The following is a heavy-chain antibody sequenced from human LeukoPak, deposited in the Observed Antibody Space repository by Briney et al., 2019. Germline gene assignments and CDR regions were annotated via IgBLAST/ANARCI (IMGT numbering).Heavy chain of an antibody. V-gene: IGHV4-31*03. Sequence: SQTLSLTCTVSGGSISSGGYYWSWIRQHPGKGLEWIGYIYYSGSTYYNPSLKSRVTISVDTSKNQFSLKLSSVTAADTAVYYCARDRYAVVSWYFDLWGRGTLVTVSS. CDR2: IYYSGST. D-gene: IGHD4-23*01. CDR3: ARDRYAVVSWYFDL. J-gene: IGHJ2*01. CDR1: GGSISSGGYY.